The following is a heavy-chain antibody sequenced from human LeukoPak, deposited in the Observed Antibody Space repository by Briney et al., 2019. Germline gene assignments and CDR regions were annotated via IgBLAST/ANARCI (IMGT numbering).Heavy chain of an antibody. Sequence: GGSLRPSHAAAGVTFSTYELRWVRQAPGKGLEWVSDISSSGSTVYYADSVKGRFTTSRDNAKNFLYLQMHSPRAGDTSVSYFGMLAVASPYDYWGQGTLVTVSS. CDR1: GVTFSTYE. J-gene: IGHJ4*02. V-gene: IGHV3-48*03. D-gene: IGHD6-19*01. CDR3: GMLAVASPYDY. CDR2: ISSSGSTV.